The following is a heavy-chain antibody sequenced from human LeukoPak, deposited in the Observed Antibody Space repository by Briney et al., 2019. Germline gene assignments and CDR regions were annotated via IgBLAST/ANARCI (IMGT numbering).Heavy chain of an antibody. CDR2: IKEDGSEI. V-gene: IGHV3-7*01. Sequence: GGSLVLSRAGPAFPLSNYWMRWVRQAPGKGLERVANIKEDGSEINDVDTVKVRFTISRDNAKNSLYLQMNSLRVDDTAVYYWARDRGYSTFDYWGQGTLVTVSS. CDR3: ARDRGYSTFDY. J-gene: IGHJ4*02. D-gene: IGHD4-23*01. CDR1: AFPLSNYW.